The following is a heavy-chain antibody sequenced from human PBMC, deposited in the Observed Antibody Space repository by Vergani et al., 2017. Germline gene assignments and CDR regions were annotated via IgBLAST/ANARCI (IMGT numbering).Heavy chain of an antibody. J-gene: IGHJ6*02. D-gene: IGHD6-19*01. CDR3: ARDGAVAGTGNYYYGMDV. Sequence: QVQLVQSGAEVKKPGSSVKVSCKASGGTFSSYTISWVRPAPGQGLEWMGRIIPILGIANYAQKFQGRVTITADKSTSTAYMELSSLRSEDTAVYYCARDGAVAGTGNYYYGMDVWGQGTTVTVSS. CDR2: IIPILGIA. V-gene: IGHV1-69*08. CDR1: GGTFSSYT.